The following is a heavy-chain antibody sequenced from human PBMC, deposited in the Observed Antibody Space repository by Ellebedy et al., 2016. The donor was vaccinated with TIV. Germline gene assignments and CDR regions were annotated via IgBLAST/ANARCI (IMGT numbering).Heavy chain of an antibody. CDR1: GGSISSSSW. CDR3: ARVGTMVRGVIALGMDV. D-gene: IGHD3-10*01. J-gene: IGHJ6*02. Sequence: MPSETLSLTCAVSGGSISSSSWYSWVRQPPGKGLEWIGEIYHIGSANYNPSLKSRVTILVDTSKNQFSLKLSSVTAADTAVYYCARVGTMVRGVIALGMDVWGQGTTVTISS. V-gene: IGHV4-4*02. CDR2: IYHIGSA.